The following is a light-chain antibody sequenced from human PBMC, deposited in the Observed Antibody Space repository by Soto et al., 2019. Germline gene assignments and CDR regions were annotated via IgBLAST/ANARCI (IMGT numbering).Light chain of an antibody. CDR1: QSVSSNY. CDR3: LQYGSPPRT. V-gene: IGKV3-20*01. J-gene: IGKJ1*01. Sequence: EIVLTQSPGTLSLSPGERATLSCRASQSVSSNYLAWYQQKFGQAPRLLIYAASSRATGVPDRFSGSGSGTDFSLTISRLEPEDFAVYYCLQYGSPPRTFGQGTTGE. CDR2: AAS.